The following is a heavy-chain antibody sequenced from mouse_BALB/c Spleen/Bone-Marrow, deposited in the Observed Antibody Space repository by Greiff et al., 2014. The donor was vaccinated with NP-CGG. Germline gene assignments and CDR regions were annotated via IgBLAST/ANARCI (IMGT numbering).Heavy chain of an antibody. Sequence: VKLMESGPGLVSPSQSLSITCTVSGFSLTSYGVHWVRQPPGKGLEWLVVIWSDGSTTYNSSLKSRLNIRKDNSKSQVFLKVNSLQTDDTAMYYCARTGTYYAMDYWGQGTSVTVSS. J-gene: IGHJ4*01. CDR3: ARTGTYYAMDY. CDR2: IWSDGST. D-gene: IGHD4-1*01. CDR1: GFSLTSYG. V-gene: IGHV2-6*02.